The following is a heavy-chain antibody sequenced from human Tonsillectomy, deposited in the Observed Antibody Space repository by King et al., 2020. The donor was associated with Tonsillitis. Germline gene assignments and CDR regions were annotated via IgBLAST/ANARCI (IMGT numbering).Heavy chain of an antibody. V-gene: IGHV4-61*02. D-gene: IGHD6-13*01. CDR1: GGSISSGSYY. CDR3: ARDSKGSSSYFSDFDY. CDR2: IYTSGST. Sequence: VQLQESGPGLVKPSQTLSLTCTVSGGSISSGSYYWSWIRQPAGKGLEWIGRIYTSGSTNYNPSLKSRVTMSVDTTKNHFSLNLSSVTAAHTAVYYGARDSKGSSSYFSDFDYWGQGTLVTVSS. J-gene: IGHJ4*02.